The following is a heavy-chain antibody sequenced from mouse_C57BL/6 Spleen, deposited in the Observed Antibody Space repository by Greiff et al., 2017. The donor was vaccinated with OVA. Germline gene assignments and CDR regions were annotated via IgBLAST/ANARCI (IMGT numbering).Heavy chain of an antibody. CDR2: INYDGSST. Sequence: EVKVVESEGGLVQPGSSMKLSCTASGFTFSDYYMAWVRQVPEKGLEWVANINYDGSSTYYLDSLKSRFIISRDNAKNILYLQMSSLKSEDTATYYCARAFTTVVPYFDVWGTGTTVTVSS. V-gene: IGHV5-16*01. CDR1: GFTFSDYY. D-gene: IGHD1-1*01. J-gene: IGHJ1*03. CDR3: ARAFTTVVPYFDV.